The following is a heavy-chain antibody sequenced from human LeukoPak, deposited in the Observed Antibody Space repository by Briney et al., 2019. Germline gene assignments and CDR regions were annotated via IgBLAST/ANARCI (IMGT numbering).Heavy chain of an antibody. D-gene: IGHD3-3*01. J-gene: IGHJ4*02. Sequence: GGSLRLSCAASGFTFSRYWMSWVRQAPGKGLEWVANIKQDGSEKYYVDSVKGRFTISRDDAENSLYLQMNSVRAEDTAVYYCARTFWSGNGYYFEYWDQGSLVTVSS. CDR3: ARTFWSGNGYYFEY. CDR2: IKQDGSEK. CDR1: GFTFSRYW. V-gene: IGHV3-7*04.